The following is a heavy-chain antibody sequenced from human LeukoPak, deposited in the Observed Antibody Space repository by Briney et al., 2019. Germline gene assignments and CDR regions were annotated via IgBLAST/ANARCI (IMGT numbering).Heavy chain of an antibody. D-gene: IGHD2-8*01. V-gene: IGHV3-23*01. CDR3: ANGNRCTSPNCLGYYYFYMDV. J-gene: IGHJ6*03. Sequence: GGSLRLSCAASGFTFSSYAMNWVRQAPGRGLEWVSGFSGSGGTTYYADSVKGRFTISRDNSKNTLYLQMNSLRAEDTAVYYCANGNRCTSPNCLGYYYFYMDVWGKGTTVTVS. CDR2: FSGSGGTT. CDR1: GFTFSSYA.